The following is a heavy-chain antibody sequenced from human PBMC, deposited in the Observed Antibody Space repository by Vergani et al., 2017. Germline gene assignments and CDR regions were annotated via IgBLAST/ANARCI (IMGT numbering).Heavy chain of an antibody. CDR1: GFTFSSYA. D-gene: IGHD2-2*01. CDR2: ISGSGGST. J-gene: IGHJ3*02. Sequence: EVQLLESGGGLVQPGGSLRLSCAASGFTFSSYAMSWVRQAPGKGLEWVSAISGSGGSTYYADSVKGRFTISSDNSKNTLYLQMNSLRAQDRAVYYCAKSYCSRTSCKHFDIWGQGTMVTVSS. CDR3: AKSYCSRTSCKHFDI. V-gene: IGHV3-23*01.